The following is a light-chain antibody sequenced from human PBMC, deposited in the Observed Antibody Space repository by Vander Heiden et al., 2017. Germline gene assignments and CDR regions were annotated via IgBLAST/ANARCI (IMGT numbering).Light chain of an antibody. V-gene: IGLV3-1*01. CDR3: QAWDSSTHVV. J-gene: IGLJ2*01. CDR1: KMGDKY. CDR2: QDS. Sequence: SYELTQPPSVSVSPGQTASITCSGDKMGDKYACWYHQKPGQSPVLVIYQDSKRPSGIPDRFSGSNSGNTATLTISGTQAMDEADYYCQAWDSSTHVVFGGGTKLTVL.